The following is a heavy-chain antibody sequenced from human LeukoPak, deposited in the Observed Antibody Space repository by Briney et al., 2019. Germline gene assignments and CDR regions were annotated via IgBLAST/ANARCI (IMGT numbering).Heavy chain of an antibody. V-gene: IGHV1-69*13. CDR1: GGTFSSYA. CDR3: ARELRYDNSDSGAF. J-gene: IGHJ3*01. Sequence: SVKVSCKASGGTFSSYAISWVRQAPGQGLEWMGGIIPIFGTANYAQKFQGRVTITADESTSTAYMELSSLRSEDTALYYCARELRYDNSDSGAFWGQGTVVTVSS. D-gene: IGHD3-22*01. CDR2: IIPIFGTA.